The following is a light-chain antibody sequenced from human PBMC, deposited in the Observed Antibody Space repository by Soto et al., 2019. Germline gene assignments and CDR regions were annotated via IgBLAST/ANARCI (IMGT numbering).Light chain of an antibody. V-gene: IGLV2-14*01. Sequence: QSALTQPASVSGSPGQSITISCTGTDSDVGGYNYVSWYQQHPGKAPKLMIYGVSNRPSGVSNRFSGSKSGNTASLTIAGLRAEDEGDYYCSSHSSSNTLVVFGGGTKLTVL. CDR3: SSHSSSNTLVV. CDR2: GVS. J-gene: IGLJ3*02. CDR1: DSDVGGYNY.